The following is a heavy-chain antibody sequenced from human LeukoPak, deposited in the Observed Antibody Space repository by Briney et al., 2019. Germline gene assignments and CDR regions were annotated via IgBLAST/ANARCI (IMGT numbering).Heavy chain of an antibody. CDR3: AKDISSGRYGSGSYFDY. Sequence: GGSLRLSCAASGFTLSSFEMNWVRQAPGKGLEWVSYISSSGSSIYYGDSVKGRFTISRDNSKNTLYLQMNSLRAEDTAVYYCAKDISSGRYGSGSYFDYWGQGTLVTVSS. D-gene: IGHD3-10*01. J-gene: IGHJ4*02. V-gene: IGHV3-48*03. CDR1: GFTLSSFE. CDR2: ISSSGSSI.